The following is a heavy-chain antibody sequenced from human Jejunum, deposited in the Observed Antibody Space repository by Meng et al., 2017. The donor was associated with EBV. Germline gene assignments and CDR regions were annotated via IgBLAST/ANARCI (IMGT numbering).Heavy chain of an antibody. CDR3: ARDFSSGYFAY. V-gene: IGHV4-61*01. Sequence: QGQLQESGPGLVKPSETLSLNCAVSGGSVSSGSYYWSWIRQPPGKGLEWIGFVSDYGSTRYNSSLKSRITISADTSKNQFSLKLTSVTPADTAIYYCARDFSSGYFAYWGQGTLVTVSS. CDR2: VSDYGST. J-gene: IGHJ4*02. CDR1: GGSVSSGSYY. D-gene: IGHD3-22*01.